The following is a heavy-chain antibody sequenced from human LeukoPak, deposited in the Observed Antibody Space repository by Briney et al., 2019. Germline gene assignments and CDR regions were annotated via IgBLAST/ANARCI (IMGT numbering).Heavy chain of an antibody. CDR1: GGSITNYH. CDR2: IHTSGST. Sequence: SETLSLTCTVSGGSITNYHWSWIRQPAGQGLEWIGQIHTSGSTNYNPPLKSRVTMSIDTPENQHSLTIRSVTAADTAVYYCARRDSSSGWSFEYWGQGTLVTVSS. V-gene: IGHV4-4*07. CDR3: ARRDSSSGWSFEY. D-gene: IGHD6-19*01. J-gene: IGHJ4*02.